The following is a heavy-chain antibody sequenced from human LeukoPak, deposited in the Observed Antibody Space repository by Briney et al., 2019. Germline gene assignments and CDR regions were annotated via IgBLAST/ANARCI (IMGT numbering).Heavy chain of an antibody. J-gene: IGHJ4*02. Sequence: GGSLRLSCAASGFNSNSSWLSWVRQGPGKGLEWVARIKSKTDGGTTDYAAPVKGRFTISRDDSKSKLYLQINSLKTEDTAVYYCTTEEYCSGGDCYSYDNWGQGTLVTVSS. CDR2: IKSKTDGGTT. D-gene: IGHD2-15*01. V-gene: IGHV3-15*01. CDR1: GFNSNSSW. CDR3: TTEEYCSGGDCYSYDN.